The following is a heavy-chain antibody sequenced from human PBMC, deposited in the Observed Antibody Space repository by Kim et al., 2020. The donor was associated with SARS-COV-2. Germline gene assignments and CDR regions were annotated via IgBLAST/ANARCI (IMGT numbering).Heavy chain of an antibody. CDR2: IYYSGST. V-gene: IGHV4-31*03. J-gene: IGHJ4*02. D-gene: IGHD3-10*01. CDR1: GGSISSGGYY. Sequence: SETLSLTCTVSGGSISSGGYYWSWIRQHPGKGLEWIGYIYYSGSTYYNPSLKSRVTISVDTSKNQFSLKLSSVTAADTAVYYCARGHWRFGEFYYFDYWGQGTLVTVSS. CDR3: ARGHWRFGEFYYFDY.